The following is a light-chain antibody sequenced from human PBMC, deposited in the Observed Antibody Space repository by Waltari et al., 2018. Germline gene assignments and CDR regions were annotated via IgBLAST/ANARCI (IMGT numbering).Light chain of an antibody. J-gene: IGLJ2*01. CDR1: SRDVGYFNH. CDR3: SSYTGRGTVI. Sequence: QSALTQPASVSGSPGQSITISCTGTSRDVGYFNHVSWFQHHPDSAPKLPISDVPHRPSGVSSRFSGSKSVDTASLTISGLQAEDEADYYCSSYTGRGTVIFGGGTKLTVL. CDR2: DVP. V-gene: IGLV2-14*01.